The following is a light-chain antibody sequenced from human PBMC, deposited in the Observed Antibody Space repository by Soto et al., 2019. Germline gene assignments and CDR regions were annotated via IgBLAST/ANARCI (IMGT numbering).Light chain of an antibody. CDR1: QGIRND. V-gene: IGKV1-6*01. CDR3: LQYYNYPRT. CDR2: AAS. Sequence: TQSPSSLSAFVGDRVTIPCRASQGIRNDLGWYQQRPGKAPKLLIFAASDLQSGVPSRFSGSRSGTDFTLTISSLQPEDFATYYCLQYYNYPRTFGQGTKVDIK. J-gene: IGKJ1*01.